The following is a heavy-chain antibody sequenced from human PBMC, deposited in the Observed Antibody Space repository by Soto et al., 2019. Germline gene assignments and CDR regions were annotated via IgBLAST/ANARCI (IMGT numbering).Heavy chain of an antibody. D-gene: IGHD3-10*01. CDR3: ARDLNSFYYGSGSYSDY. Sequence: QVQLVQSGAEVKKPGASVKVSCKASGYIFSSYGISWVRQAPGQGLEWMGWISPYNGNTNYAQNFQGSLTMTTDTTTSTAFMELRSLRSDDTAVYYCARDLNSFYYGSGSYSDYWGQGTLVTVSS. CDR2: ISPYNGNT. J-gene: IGHJ4*02. CDR1: GYIFSSYG. V-gene: IGHV1-18*01.